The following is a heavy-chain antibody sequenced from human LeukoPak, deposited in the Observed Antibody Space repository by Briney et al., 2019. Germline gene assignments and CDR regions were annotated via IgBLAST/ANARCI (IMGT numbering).Heavy chain of an antibody. CDR2: ISNTGGST. Sequence: GGSLRLSCAASGFSFNTYAMSWVRQAPGKGLEWVSAISNTGGSTYYADSVKGRFTISRDKSKNTLSLQMNSLRAEDTAVYYCTQQVGYCSSGSCYFTYWGQGTLVTVSS. V-gene: IGHV3-23*01. J-gene: IGHJ1*01. D-gene: IGHD2-15*01. CDR1: GFSFNTYA. CDR3: TQQVGYCSSGSCYFTY.